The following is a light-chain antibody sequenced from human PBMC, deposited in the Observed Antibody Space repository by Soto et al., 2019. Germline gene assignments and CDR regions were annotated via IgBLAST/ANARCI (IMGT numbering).Light chain of an antibody. CDR1: SSDVGGYNY. CDR2: AVS. Sequence: QSALTQPASVSGSPGQSITISCTGTSSDVGGYNYVSWYQHHPGKAPKLMIYAVSNRPSGVPFRFSASKSANTASLTVSGLQAEDEADYYCCSYAGSNSWVFGGGTKLTVL. V-gene: IGLV2-8*01. J-gene: IGLJ3*02. CDR3: CSYAGSNSWV.